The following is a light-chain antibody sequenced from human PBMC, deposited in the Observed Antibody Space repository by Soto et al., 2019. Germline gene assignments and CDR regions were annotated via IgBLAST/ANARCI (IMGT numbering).Light chain of an antibody. Sequence: EIVLTQSPGTLSLSPGERATLSCRASQSVSSSYLAWYQQKPGQAPRLLIYDTSTRATGIPGRFSGSGSGTEFTLTISSLQSEDFAVYYCQQYNHWWAFGQGTKVDIK. J-gene: IGKJ1*01. CDR2: DTS. CDR3: QQYNHWWA. CDR1: QSVSSSY. V-gene: IGKV3-15*01.